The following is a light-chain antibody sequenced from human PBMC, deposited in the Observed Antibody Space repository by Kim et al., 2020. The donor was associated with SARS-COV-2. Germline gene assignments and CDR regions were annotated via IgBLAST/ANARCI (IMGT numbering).Light chain of an antibody. CDR3: FLSYSGARV. CDR2: DTN. Sequence: PGGTATLTSGSSTGGVTSGHFPYWLQQRPGQAPRTMIYDTNNKHSWAPARFSGSLLGGKAALTLSGAQPEDEADYYCFLSYSGARVFGGGTQLTVL. CDR1: TGGVTSGHF. V-gene: IGLV7-46*01. J-gene: IGLJ3*02.